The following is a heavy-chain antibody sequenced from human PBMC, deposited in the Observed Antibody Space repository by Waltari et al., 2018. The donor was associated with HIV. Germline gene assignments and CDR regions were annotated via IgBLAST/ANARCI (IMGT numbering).Heavy chain of an antibody. J-gene: IGHJ5*02. CDR1: GFSFSTYA. CDR3: ARGGWTRSSWFDP. Sequence: EVHVLESGEGLVQPGGSLRLSCGVSGFSFSTYAMSWVRQGPGNGLEGISVISDRGDKTYYAESVKGRFVISRDNSNNTLYLQLNSLRAEDTAVYHCARGGWTRSSWFDPWGQGTLVTVSS. V-gene: IGHV3-23*01. D-gene: IGHD5-12*01. CDR2: ISDRGDKT.